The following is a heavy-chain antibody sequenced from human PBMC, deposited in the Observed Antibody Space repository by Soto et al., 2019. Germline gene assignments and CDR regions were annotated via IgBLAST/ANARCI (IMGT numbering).Heavy chain of an antibody. V-gene: IGHV3-23*01. D-gene: IGHD1-20*01. CDR2: ISGGSIST. Sequence: EVQLLESGGDLVQPGGSLRLSCAASGFTFSNYAMSWVRQAPGKGLEWVSAISGGSISTYYADSVEGRFTISRDNSKNTLYLQMNTLRAEDTAIYYCAKVITGTKGVFDYWGQGTLFTVSS. CDR3: AKVITGTKGVFDY. CDR1: GFTFSNYA. J-gene: IGHJ4*02.